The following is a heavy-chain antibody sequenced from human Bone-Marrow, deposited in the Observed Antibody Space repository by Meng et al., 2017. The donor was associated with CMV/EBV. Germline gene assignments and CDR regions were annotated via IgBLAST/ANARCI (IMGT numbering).Heavy chain of an antibody. CDR3: AKDIVVVVAATGPFDP. CDR1: GFTFSSYA. Sequence: GGSLRLSCAASGFTFSSYAMSWVRQAPGKGLEWVSDISGSGGSTYYADSVKGRFTISRDNSKNTLYLQMNSLRAEDTAVYYCAKDIVVVVAATGPFDPWGQGTLVTVSS. D-gene: IGHD2-15*01. V-gene: IGHV3-23*01. CDR2: ISGSGGST. J-gene: IGHJ5*02.